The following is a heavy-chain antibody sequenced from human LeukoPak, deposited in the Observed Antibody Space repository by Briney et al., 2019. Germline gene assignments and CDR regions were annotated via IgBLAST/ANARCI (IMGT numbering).Heavy chain of an antibody. D-gene: IGHD1-26*01. CDR1: GGSISSYY. J-gene: IGHJ4*02. CDR3: ARGYSGSYGRFDY. V-gene: IGHV4-59*01. Sequence: PSETLSLTCTVSGGSISSYYWSWIRQPPGKGLEWIGYIYYSGSTSYNPSLKSRVTISVDTSKNQFSLKLSSVTAADTAVYYCARGYSGSYGRFDYWGQGTLVTVSS. CDR2: IYYSGST.